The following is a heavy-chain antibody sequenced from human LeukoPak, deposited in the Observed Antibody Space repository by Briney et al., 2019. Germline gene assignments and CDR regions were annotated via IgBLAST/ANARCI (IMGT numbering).Heavy chain of an antibody. D-gene: IGHD3-22*01. Sequence: SETLSLTCTVSGASISSYYWSWIRQPPGKGLEWIGYIHYSGGTNHNPSLKSRVTISVDTSKNQFSLKLSSVTAADTAVYFCARGPYSYDSSGAFDIWGQGTMVTVSS. CDR2: IHYSGGT. V-gene: IGHV4-59*08. CDR1: GASISSYY. CDR3: ARGPYSYDSSGAFDI. J-gene: IGHJ3*02.